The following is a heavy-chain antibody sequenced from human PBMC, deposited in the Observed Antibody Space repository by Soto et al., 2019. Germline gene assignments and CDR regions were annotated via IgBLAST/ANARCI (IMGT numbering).Heavy chain of an antibody. V-gene: IGHV3-30-3*01. J-gene: IGHJ4*02. Sequence: QVQLVESGGGVVQPGRSLRLSCAASGFTFSSYAMHWVRQAPGKGLEWVAVISYDGSNKYYADSVKGRFTISRDNSKNTLYLQMNSLRAEDTAVYYCARDIFGENFDYWGQGTLVTVSS. CDR2: ISYDGSNK. CDR3: ARDIFGENFDY. CDR1: GFTFSSYA. D-gene: IGHD3-3*01.